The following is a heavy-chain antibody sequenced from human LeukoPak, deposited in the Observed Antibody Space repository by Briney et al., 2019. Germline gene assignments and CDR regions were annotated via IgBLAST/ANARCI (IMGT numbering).Heavy chain of an antibody. CDR1: GYTFTGYY. Sequence: ASVTVSCKASGYTFTGYYMYWVRQAPGQGLEWMGWINLNSGGTNYAQKFQGRVTITSDTSISTAYMELRRLRSDDTAVYYCARVPRADCSSTSCRFDDGGEGTLVTVSS. CDR3: ARVPRADCSSTSCRFDD. D-gene: IGHD2-2*01. V-gene: IGHV1-2*02. J-gene: IGHJ4*02. CDR2: INLNSGGT.